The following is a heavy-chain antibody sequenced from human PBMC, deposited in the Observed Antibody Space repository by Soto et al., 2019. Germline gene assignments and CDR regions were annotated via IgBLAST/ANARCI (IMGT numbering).Heavy chain of an antibody. J-gene: IGHJ3*02. D-gene: IGHD6-13*01. Sequence: GGSLRLSCAASGFTFSSYDMHWVRQATGKGLEWVSAIGTAGDQYYPGSVKGRFTISRENAKNSLYLQMNSLRAGDTAVYYCARESWDDAFDIWGQGTMVTVSS. CDR3: ARESWDDAFDI. CDR1: GFTFSSYD. V-gene: IGHV3-13*05. CDR2: IGTAGDQ.